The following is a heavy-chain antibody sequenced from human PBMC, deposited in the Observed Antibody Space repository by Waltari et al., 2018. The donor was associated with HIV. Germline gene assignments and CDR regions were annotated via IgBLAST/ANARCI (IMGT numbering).Heavy chain of an antibody. V-gene: IGHV4-39*02. Sequence: QLQLQESGPGLVKPSETLSLTCTVSGGSISESTSYWGWIRQPPGKELEWIASGYHSDITTYNPSLRSRVTRAVDSSKNLFSLRLNSVTAADTATYYCARDRTATSRGNGMDVWGPGTTVIVSS. CDR3: ARDRTATSRGNGMDV. CDR1: GGSISESTSY. D-gene: IGHD1-1*01. CDR2: GYHSDIT. J-gene: IGHJ6*02.